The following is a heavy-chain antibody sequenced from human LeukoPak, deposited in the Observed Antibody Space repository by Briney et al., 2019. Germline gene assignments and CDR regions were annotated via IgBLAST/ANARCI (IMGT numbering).Heavy chain of an antibody. D-gene: IGHD6-13*01. CDR3: ARGDNIAAAGNDYYFDY. Sequence: GGSLRLSCAASGFTFSSYGMPWVRQAPGKGLEWVAVIWYDGSNKYYADSVKGRFTISRDNSKNTLYLQMNSLRAEDTAVYYCARGDNIAAAGNDYYFDYWGQGTLVTVSS. V-gene: IGHV3-33*01. J-gene: IGHJ4*02. CDR1: GFTFSSYG. CDR2: IWYDGSNK.